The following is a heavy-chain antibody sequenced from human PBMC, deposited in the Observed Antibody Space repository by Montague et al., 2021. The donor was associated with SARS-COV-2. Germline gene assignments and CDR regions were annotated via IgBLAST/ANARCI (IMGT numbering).Heavy chain of an antibody. D-gene: IGHD3-22*01. CDR1: GFTFITYS. CDR2: ISSSSTYI. V-gene: IGHV3-21*01. Sequence: SLRLSCAASGFTFITYSMNWVRQAPGKGLEWVSSISSSSTYIYYADSVKGRFTISRDNAKNSLHLQMNSLRAEDTAVYYCASNYYDTTGYYSEDSWGQGTLVTVSS. J-gene: IGHJ4*02. CDR3: ASNYYDTTGYYSEDS.